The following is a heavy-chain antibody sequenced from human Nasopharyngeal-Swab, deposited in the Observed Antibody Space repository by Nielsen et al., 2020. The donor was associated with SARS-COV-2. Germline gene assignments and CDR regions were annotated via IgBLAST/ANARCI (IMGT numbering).Heavy chain of an antibody. CDR3: AKDGMVRGAFDI. CDR1: GCPFSSYA. J-gene: IGHJ3*02. Sequence: GESLTISCAASGCPFSSYAMSWVRQAPGKGLEWVSAISGSGGSTYYADSVKGRFTISRDNSKNTLYLQMNSLRAEDTAVYYCAKDGMVRGAFDIWGQGTMVTVSS. D-gene: IGHD5-18*01. CDR2: ISGSGGST. V-gene: IGHV3-23*01.